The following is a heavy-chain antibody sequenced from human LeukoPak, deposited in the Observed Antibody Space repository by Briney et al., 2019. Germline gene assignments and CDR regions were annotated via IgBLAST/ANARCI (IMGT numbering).Heavy chain of an antibody. CDR2: IIPIFGTA. CDR1: GGTFSSYA. V-gene: IGHV1-69*13. J-gene: IGHJ4*02. CDR3: ARVWFGELAFDY. Sequence: SVKVSCKASGGTFSSYAISWVRQAPGQGLEWMGGIIPIFGTANYAQKFQGRVTITADESTSTAYMELSSLRSEDTAVYYCARVWFGELAFDYWGQGTLVTVSS. D-gene: IGHD3-10*01.